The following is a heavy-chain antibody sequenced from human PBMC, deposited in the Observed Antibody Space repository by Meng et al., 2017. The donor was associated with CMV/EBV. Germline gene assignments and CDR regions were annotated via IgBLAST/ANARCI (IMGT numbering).Heavy chain of an antibody. D-gene: IGHD2-8*01. Sequence: GGSLRLSCAASGFTFSSYNMNWVRQAPGKGLEWVSSISSSSSYIYYADSVKGRFTISRDNSKNTLYLQMNSLRAEDTAVYYCAKDLGVVWGQGTTVTVSS. CDR3: AKDLGVV. J-gene: IGHJ6*02. CDR1: GFTFSSYN. CDR2: ISSSSSYI. V-gene: IGHV3-21*01.